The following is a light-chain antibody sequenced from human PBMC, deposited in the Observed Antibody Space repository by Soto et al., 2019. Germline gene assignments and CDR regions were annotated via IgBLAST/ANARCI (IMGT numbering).Light chain of an antibody. V-gene: IGKV2-28*01. CDR3: MQAQKTPGT. CDR1: QSLLHSNGNNY. CDR2: LGS. Sequence: DIVMTQSPLSLPVTPGDPASISCRSSQSLLHSNGNNYLDWYVQKPGRSPQLLIYLGSKGASGVTDRFSGIGAGTDFTLKISRVEAEDVGVYNCMQAQKTPGTFGQGTRLELK. J-gene: IGKJ5*01.